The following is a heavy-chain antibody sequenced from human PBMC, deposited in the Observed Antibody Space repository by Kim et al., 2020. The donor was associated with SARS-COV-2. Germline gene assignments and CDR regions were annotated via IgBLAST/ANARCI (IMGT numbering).Heavy chain of an antibody. CDR1: GFTFSSYA. Sequence: GGSLRLSCAASGFTFSSYAMHWVRQAPGKGLEWVAVISYDGSNKYYADSVKGRFTISRDNSKNTLYLQMNSLRAEDTAVYYCARSTLGVTDAFDIWGQGTMVTVSS. J-gene: IGHJ3*02. V-gene: IGHV3-30*04. D-gene: IGHD2-21*02. CDR2: ISYDGSNK. CDR3: ARSTLGVTDAFDI.